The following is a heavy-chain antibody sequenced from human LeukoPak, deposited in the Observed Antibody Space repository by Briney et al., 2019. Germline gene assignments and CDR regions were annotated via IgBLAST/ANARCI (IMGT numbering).Heavy chain of an antibody. Sequence: GESLRLSCAGSGFIFCSYVMSWVRQALGKGMEYVSSIHGSDGASYYADSVKGRFTISRDNSKNTLFLQMNSLRVEDTAVYYCARVDSGNYDYWGQGTLLTVSS. V-gene: IGHV3-23*01. CDR1: GFIFCSYV. D-gene: IGHD1-26*01. CDR3: ARVDSGNYDY. CDR2: IHGSDGAS. J-gene: IGHJ4*02.